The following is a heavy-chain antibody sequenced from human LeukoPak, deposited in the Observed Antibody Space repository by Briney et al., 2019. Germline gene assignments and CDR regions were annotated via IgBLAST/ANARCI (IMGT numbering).Heavy chain of an antibody. CDR3: ARETAVAGTYYSDY. CDR1: RFTFSSYW. J-gene: IGHJ4*02. V-gene: IGHV3-74*01. D-gene: IGHD6-19*01. CDR2: ISIDGSIT. Sequence: GGSLRLSCAAYRFTFSSYWMHWVRQAPGKGLVWVSRISIDGSITTYADSVKGRFTTSRDNAKNTLYLQMNSLRAEDTAVYYCARETAVAGTYYSDYWGQGTLVTVSS.